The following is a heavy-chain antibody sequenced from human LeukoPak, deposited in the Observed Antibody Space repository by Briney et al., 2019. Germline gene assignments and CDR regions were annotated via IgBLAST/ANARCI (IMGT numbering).Heavy chain of an antibody. CDR2: ISGSGGST. CDR1: GFTFSSYA. J-gene: IGHJ4*02. V-gene: IGHV3-23*01. D-gene: IGHD2-2*01. Sequence: GGSLRLSCAASGFTFSSYAMSWVRQAPGKGLEWVSAISGSGGSTYYADSVKGRFTISRDNSKNTLYLQMNSLRAEDTAVYYCAKVRGEYQLLRYFDYWGQGTLVTVSS. CDR3: AKVRGEYQLLRYFDY.